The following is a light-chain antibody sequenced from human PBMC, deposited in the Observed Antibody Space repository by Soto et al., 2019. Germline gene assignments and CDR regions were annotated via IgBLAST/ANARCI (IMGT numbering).Light chain of an antibody. V-gene: IGKV3-11*01. J-gene: IGKJ5*01. CDR2: DAS. CDR1: RTVTSTF. Sequence: EIVLTQSPGTLSLSPGERATLSCRASRTVTSTFLAWYQQKPGQAPRLLIYDASNRATGIPARFSGSGSGTDFTLTISRLEPEDFAVYYCQQRSNWPITFGQGTRLEIK. CDR3: QQRSNWPIT.